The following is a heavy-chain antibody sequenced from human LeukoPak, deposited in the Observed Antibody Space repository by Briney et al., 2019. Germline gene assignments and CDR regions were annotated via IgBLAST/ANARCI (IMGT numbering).Heavy chain of an antibody. D-gene: IGHD3-10*01. CDR2: ISSSSSYI. J-gene: IGHJ4*02. CDR3: AGGYYGSGSPYDY. V-gene: IGHV3-21*01. Sequence: GGSLRLSCAVSGFTFSSYSMNWVRQAPGKGLEWVSSISSSSSYIYYADSVKGRFTISRDNSKNTLYLQMNSLRAEDTAVYYCAGGYYGSGSPYDYWGQGTLVTVSS. CDR1: GFTFSSYS.